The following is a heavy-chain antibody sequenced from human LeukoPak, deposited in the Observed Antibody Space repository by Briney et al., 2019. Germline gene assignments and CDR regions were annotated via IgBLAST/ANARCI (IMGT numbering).Heavy chain of an antibody. CDR1: GFTFSSYS. V-gene: IGHV3-21*01. J-gene: IGHJ6*02. CDR3: ARGPPVTMIVVVICVPLDV. D-gene: IGHD3-22*01. Sequence: PGGSLRLSCAASGFTFSSYSMNWVRQAPGKGLEWVSSISSSSSYIYCADSVKGRFTISRDNTKNSLYLQMNSLRAEDTAVYYCARGPPVTMIVVVICVPLDVWGQGTTVTVSS. CDR2: ISSSSSYI.